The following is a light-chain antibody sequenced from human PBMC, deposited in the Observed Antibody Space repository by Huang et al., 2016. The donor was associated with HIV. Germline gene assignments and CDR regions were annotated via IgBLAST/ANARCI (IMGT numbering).Light chain of an antibody. CDR1: QTVSNNY. CDR2: GAS. CDR3: QQYGSPPLT. Sequence: EIVLTQSPGSLSLSPGVRATLSCRASQTVSNNYLAWYQQKPGRAPRLLIYGASSRATGIPDRFSGSGSGTDFTLTISRLEPEDFAMYFCQQYGSPPLTFGGGTKVETK. J-gene: IGKJ4*01. V-gene: IGKV3-20*01.